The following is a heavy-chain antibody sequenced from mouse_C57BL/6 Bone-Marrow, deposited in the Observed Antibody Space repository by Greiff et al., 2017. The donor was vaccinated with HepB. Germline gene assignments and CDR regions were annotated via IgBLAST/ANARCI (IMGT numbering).Heavy chain of an antibody. CDR1: GYTFTDYE. Sequence: QVQLQQSGAELVRPGASVTLSCKASGYTFTDYEMHWVKQTPVHGLEWIGAIDPETGGTAYNQKFKGKATLTVDKSSSTAYMQLSSLTSEDSAVYYCARRSQGFAYWGQGTLVTVSA. CDR3: ARRSQGFAY. CDR2: IDPETGGT. V-gene: IGHV1-15*01. J-gene: IGHJ3*01.